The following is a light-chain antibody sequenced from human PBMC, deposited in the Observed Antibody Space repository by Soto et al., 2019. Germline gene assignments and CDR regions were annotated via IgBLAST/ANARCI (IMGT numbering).Light chain of an antibody. CDR3: SSYTSNSPLYV. Sequence: QSALTQPASVSGSPGQSITISCTGTSSDVGGYEYVLWYQQHPGKAPKLLIYDVSNRPSGVSNRFSGSKSGNTASLTISGLHAEDEADYYCSSYTSNSPLYVFGTGTKLTVL. J-gene: IGLJ1*01. CDR1: SSDVGGYEY. V-gene: IGLV2-14*01. CDR2: DVS.